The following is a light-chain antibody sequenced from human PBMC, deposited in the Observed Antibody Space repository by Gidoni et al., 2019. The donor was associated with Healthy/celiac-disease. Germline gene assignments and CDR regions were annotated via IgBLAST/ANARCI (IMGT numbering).Light chain of an antibody. J-gene: IGKJ1*01. CDR3: QQSKT. V-gene: IGKV3-20*01. Sequence: EIVLTQSPGTLSLSPGERATLSCRASQSVSSSYLAWYQQKPGQAPRLLIYGASSRATGIPDRFSGSGSGTDFTLTISRLEPEEIAVYYCQQSKTFXXXTKVEIK. CDR2: GAS. CDR1: QSVSSSY.